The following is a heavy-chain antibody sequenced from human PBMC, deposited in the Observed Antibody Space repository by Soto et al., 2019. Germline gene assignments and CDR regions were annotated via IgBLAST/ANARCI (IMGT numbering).Heavy chain of an antibody. CDR3: ARSSRGYCTNGVCPFNYYYYYGMDV. Sequence: SETLSLTCTVSGGSISSYYWSWIQQPPGKGLEWIGYIYYSGSTNYNPSLKSRVTISVDTSKNQFSLKLSSVTAADTAVYYCARSSRGYCTNGVCPFNYYYYYGMDVWGQGTTVTVSS. V-gene: IGHV4-59*01. D-gene: IGHD2-8*01. CDR2: IYYSGST. J-gene: IGHJ6*02. CDR1: GGSISSYY.